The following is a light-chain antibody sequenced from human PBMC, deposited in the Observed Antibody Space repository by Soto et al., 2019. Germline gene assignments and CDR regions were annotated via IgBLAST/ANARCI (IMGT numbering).Light chain of an antibody. Sequence: DIQMTQSPATLSASVGDRVTITCRASQSISSWLAWYQQKPGEAPKLLIYDVSSLESGVPSRFSGSGSGTEFSLTIRGLKPDDFATYYCQQYDYSRTFGQGTKVDIK. CDR2: DVS. CDR3: QQYDYSRT. V-gene: IGKV1-5*01. CDR1: QSISSW. J-gene: IGKJ1*01.